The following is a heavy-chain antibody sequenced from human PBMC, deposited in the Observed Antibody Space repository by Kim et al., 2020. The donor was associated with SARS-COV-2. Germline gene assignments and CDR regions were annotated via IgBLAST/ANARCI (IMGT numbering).Heavy chain of an antibody. J-gene: IGHJ6*02. CDR1: GYTFTSYA. Sequence: ASVKVSCKASGYTFTSYAMNWVRQAPGQGLEWMGWINTNTGNPTYAQGFTGRFVFSLDTSVSTAYLQISSLKAEDTAVYYCARDFPPPDLPLLPSFFMDVWGQGTTVTVSS. V-gene: IGHV7-4-1*02. CDR2: INTNTGNP. CDR3: ARDFPPPDLPLLPSFFMDV. D-gene: IGHD3-3*02.